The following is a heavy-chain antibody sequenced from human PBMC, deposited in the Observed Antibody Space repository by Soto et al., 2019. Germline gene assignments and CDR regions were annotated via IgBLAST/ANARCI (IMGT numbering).Heavy chain of an antibody. J-gene: IGHJ4*02. D-gene: IGHD4-4*01. CDR2: ISWNSGSI. Sequence: EVQLVESGGGLVQPGRSLRLSCAASGFTFDDYAMHWVRQAPGKGLEWVSGISWNSGSIGYADSVKGRFTIPRDNAKNSLYLQMNSLRAEDTALYYCAKGHYSNYSAHFDYWGQGTLVTVSS. CDR1: GFTFDDYA. V-gene: IGHV3-9*01. CDR3: AKGHYSNYSAHFDY.